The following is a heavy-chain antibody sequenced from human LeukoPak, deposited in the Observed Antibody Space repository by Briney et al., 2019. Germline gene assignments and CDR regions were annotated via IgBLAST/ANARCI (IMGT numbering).Heavy chain of an antibody. CDR3: AKIPQVAIFSVPNFDY. D-gene: IGHD3-3*01. CDR1: GFTVSSNY. CDR2: IYSGGRT. V-gene: IGHV3-66*01. J-gene: IGHJ4*02. Sequence: GGSLRLSCVASGFTVSSNYMTWVRQAPGKGLEWVSIIYSGGRTYYADSVKGRFTISRDNSKNTLFLQMNSLRAEDTAVYYCAKIPQVAIFSVPNFDYWGQGTLVTVSS.